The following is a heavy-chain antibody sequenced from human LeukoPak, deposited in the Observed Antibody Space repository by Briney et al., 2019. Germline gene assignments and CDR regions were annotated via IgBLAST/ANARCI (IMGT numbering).Heavy chain of an antibody. CDR2: ISESSSHR. D-gene: IGHD6-19*01. Sequence: GGSLRLSCGASGFIFSTYSMNWVRQAPGRGLGWVSYISESSSHRYYGDSVKGRFTISRDNAKDSLYLQMNSLRAEDTAVYYCAKDEQWLATDYWGQGTLVTVSS. CDR1: GFIFSTYS. CDR3: AKDEQWLATDY. V-gene: IGHV3-21*04. J-gene: IGHJ4*02.